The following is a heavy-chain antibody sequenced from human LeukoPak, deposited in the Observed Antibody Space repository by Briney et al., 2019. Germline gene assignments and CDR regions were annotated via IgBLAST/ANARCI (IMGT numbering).Heavy chain of an antibody. CDR2: ISAYNGNT. J-gene: IGHJ4*02. V-gene: IGHV1-18*01. CDR1: GGTFSSYA. CDR3: ARSEDTAMAAPGY. Sequence: ASVKVSCKASGGTFSSYAISWVRQAPGQGLEWMGWISAYNGNTNYAQKLQGRVTMTTDTSTSTAYMELRSLRSDDTAVYYCARSEDTAMAAPGYWGQGTLVTVSS. D-gene: IGHD5-18*01.